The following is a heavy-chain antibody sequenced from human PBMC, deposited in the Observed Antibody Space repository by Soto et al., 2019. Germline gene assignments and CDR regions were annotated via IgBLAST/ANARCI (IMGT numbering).Heavy chain of an antibody. CDR3: ARGPGRSSPCYYYYYGMDV. V-gene: IGHV3-30-3*01. CDR2: ISYDGTNK. D-gene: IGHD6-6*01. CDR1: GFTFRSYA. Sequence: QVQLVESGGGVVQPGRSLRLSCAASGFTFRSYAMNWVRQAPGKGLEWVAVISYDGTNKYFADSVKGRFTISRDNSQSPLGLAGNRLRPEDTAVYYWARGPGRSSPCYYYYYGMDVWGQGTTVTVSS. J-gene: IGHJ6*02.